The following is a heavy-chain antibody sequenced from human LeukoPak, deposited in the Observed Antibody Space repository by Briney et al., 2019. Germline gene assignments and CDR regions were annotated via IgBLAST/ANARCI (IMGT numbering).Heavy chain of an antibody. D-gene: IGHD3-22*01. Sequence: SETLSLTCTVSGGSMSSYYWSWIRQPPGKGLEWIGYVYYTGSTNYNPSLKSRVTISVDTSKNQFSLKLSSVTAADTAVYCCARDDDSSGPDVFDIWGKGKMVPVSS. J-gene: IGHJ3*02. CDR3: ARDDDSSGPDVFDI. CDR1: GGSMSSYY. V-gene: IGHV4-59*01. CDR2: VYYTGST.